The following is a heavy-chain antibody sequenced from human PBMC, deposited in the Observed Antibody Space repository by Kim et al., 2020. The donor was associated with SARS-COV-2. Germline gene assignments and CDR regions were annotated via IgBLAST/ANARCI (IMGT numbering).Heavy chain of an antibody. V-gene: IGHV1-24*01. D-gene: IGHD3-10*01. CDR2: FDTKDGET. CDR3: AVNSFGDPSYSNLEV. Sequence: ASVKVSCKVSGYTLSELSIVWVRQAPGKGLEWMGGFDTKDGETIYAQKFQGRVTMTEDTSTDTAYMELSSLISEDTAVYYCAVNSFGDPSYSNLEVWGQGTTVTVSS. J-gene: IGHJ6*02. CDR1: GYTLSELS.